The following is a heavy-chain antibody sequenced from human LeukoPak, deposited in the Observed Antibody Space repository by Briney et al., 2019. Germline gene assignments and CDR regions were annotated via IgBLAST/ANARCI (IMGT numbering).Heavy chain of an antibody. Sequence: GGSLRLSCAASGFTFSSYSMNWVRQAPGKGLEWVSSISSSSSYIYYADSVKGRFTISRDNAKNSLYLQMNSLGAEDTAVYYCARDVGYCSSTSCYAFDIWGQGTMVTVSS. V-gene: IGHV3-21*01. D-gene: IGHD2-2*01. CDR3: ARDVGYCSSTSCYAFDI. J-gene: IGHJ3*02. CDR1: GFTFSSYS. CDR2: ISSSSSYI.